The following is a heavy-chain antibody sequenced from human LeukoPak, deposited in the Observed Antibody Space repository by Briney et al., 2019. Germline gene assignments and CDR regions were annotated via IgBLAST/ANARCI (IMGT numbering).Heavy chain of an antibody. CDR2: IIPIFGTA. V-gene: IGHV1-69*13. CDR3: ARPTGYRSGWYSKPFDY. CDR1: GGTFSSYA. Sequence: ASVKVSCKASGGTFSSYAISWVRQAPGQGLEWMGGIIPIFGTANYAQKCQGRVTITADESTSRAYMELSSLRSADTAVYYCARPTGYRSGWYSKPFDYWGQGTLVNVSS. D-gene: IGHD6-19*01. J-gene: IGHJ4*02.